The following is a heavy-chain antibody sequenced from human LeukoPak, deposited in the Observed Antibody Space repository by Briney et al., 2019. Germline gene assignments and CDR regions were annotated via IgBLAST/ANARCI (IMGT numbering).Heavy chain of an antibody. CDR2: VYYSGST. D-gene: IGHD3-22*01. J-gene: IGHJ4*02. CDR3: PRCDHSGYYYF. Sequence: SETLSLTCTVSGGSISSYYWSWIRQPPGKGLEWIGYVYYSGSTNYNPSLKSRVTISVDTSKNQFSLKLSSVTAADTAVYYCPRCDHSGYYYFWSQGTLVTVSP. V-gene: IGHV4-59*08. CDR1: GGSISSYY.